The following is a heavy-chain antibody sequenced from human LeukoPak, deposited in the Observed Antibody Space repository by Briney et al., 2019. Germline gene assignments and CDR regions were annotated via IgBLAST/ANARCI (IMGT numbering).Heavy chain of an antibody. V-gene: IGHV1-69*13. CDR3: AKDGPGGGRVFDY. CDR1: GGSFSRHA. CDR2: IIPIFGPA. J-gene: IGHJ4*02. D-gene: IGHD3-16*01. Sequence: VASVTVSCKRSGGSFSRHAISWVREAPGQGLEWRGGIIPIFGPANYAQNFKGRVTITADESTSTAYMELSRLRSEDTAVYYCAKDGPGGGRVFDYWGQGTLVTVSS.